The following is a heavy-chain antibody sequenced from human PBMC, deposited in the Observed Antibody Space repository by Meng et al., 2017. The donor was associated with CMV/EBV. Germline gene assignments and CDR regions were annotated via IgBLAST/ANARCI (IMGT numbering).Heavy chain of an antibody. CDR2: IYYSGST. D-gene: IGHD6-13*01. Sequence: SETLSLTCTVSGGSISSSSYYWGWIRQPSGKGLEWIGSIYYSGSTYYNPSLKSRVTISVDTSKNQFSLKLSSVTAADTAVYYCARDRDMYSSSWYPFDYWGQGTLVTVSS. J-gene: IGHJ4*02. V-gene: IGHV4-39*07. CDR3: ARDRDMYSSSWYPFDY. CDR1: GGSISSSSYY.